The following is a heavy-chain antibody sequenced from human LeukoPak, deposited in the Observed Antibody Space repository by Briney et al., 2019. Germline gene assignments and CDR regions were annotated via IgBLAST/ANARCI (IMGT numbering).Heavy chain of an antibody. CDR3: AKTSVSSGWPELFDF. CDR1: EFTFDSYA. CDR2: ISGSGANT. Sequence: GGSLRLSCAASEFTFDSYAMNWVRQAPGKGLEWVSAISGSGANTYYANSVKGRFTISRDNSKSTLFLQMDSLRDEDTAIYYCAKTSVSSGWPELFDFWGQGTLVTVSS. D-gene: IGHD6-19*01. J-gene: IGHJ4*02. V-gene: IGHV3-23*01.